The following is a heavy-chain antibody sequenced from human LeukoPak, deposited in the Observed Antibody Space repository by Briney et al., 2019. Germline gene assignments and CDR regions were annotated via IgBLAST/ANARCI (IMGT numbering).Heavy chain of an antibody. CDR1: GFTVSSNY. CDR2: IYSGGST. V-gene: IGHV3-53*01. D-gene: IGHD2-2*01. J-gene: IGHJ4*02. Sequence: PGGSLRLSCAASGFTVSSNYMSWARQAPGKGLEWVSVIYSGGSTYYADSVKGRFTISRDNSKNTLYLQMNSLRAEDTAVYYCASSPNSYCSSTSCPFDYWGQGTLVTVSS. CDR3: ASSPNSYCSSTSCPFDY.